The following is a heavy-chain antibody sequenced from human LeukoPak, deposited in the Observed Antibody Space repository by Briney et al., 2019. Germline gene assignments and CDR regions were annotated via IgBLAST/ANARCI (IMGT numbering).Heavy chain of an antibody. J-gene: IGHJ6*03. CDR2: LNQSGST. D-gene: IGHD2/OR15-2a*01. V-gene: IGHV4-34*01. CDR1: GGSFSGYY. Sequence: SETLSLTCAVSGGSFSGYYWSWIRQPPGKGLEWIGELNQSGSTNYHPSLKTRVTMSVDTSKNYFSLKLSSLTAADTAVYFCARILARQFTSFSDSSPYTYYYLDVWDKGTTVTVSS. CDR3: ARILARQFTSFSDSSPYTYYYLDV.